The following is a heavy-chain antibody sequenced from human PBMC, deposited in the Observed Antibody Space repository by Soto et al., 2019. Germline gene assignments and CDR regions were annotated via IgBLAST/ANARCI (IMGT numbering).Heavy chain of an antibody. CDR1: GGTFSSYA. J-gene: IGHJ4*02. D-gene: IGHD6-6*01. CDR3: AREGAARQPPPTGYNCFDY. CDR2: IIPIFGTA. Sequence: ASVKVSCKASGGTFSSYAISWVRQAPGQGLEWMGGIIPIFGTANYAQKFQGRVTITADESTSTAYMELSSLRSEDTAVYYCAREGAARQPPPTGYNCFDYWGQGTLVTVSS. V-gene: IGHV1-69*13.